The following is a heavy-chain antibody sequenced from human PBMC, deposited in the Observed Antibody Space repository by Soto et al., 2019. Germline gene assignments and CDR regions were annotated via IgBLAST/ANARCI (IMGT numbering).Heavy chain of an antibody. Sequence: ASVKVSCKASGYPFTTYILYWMRQAPGQRLEWMGWINAGNRNTKYSQKFQDRVTITRDTSAGTAYMELSSLRSEDTAVYYCAIGHCDNLCYHDYWGQGTLVTVSS. CDR2: INAGNRNT. CDR1: GYPFTTYI. D-gene: IGHD2-15*01. CDR3: AIGHCDNLCYHDY. V-gene: IGHV1-3*01. J-gene: IGHJ4*02.